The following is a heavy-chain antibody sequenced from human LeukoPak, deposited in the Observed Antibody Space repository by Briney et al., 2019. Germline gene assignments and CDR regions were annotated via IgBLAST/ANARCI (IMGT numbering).Heavy chain of an antibody. CDR1: GYTFTSYS. CDR2: ISAYNGNT. V-gene: IGHV1-18*01. D-gene: IGHD4-23*01. J-gene: IGHJ2*01. Sequence: ASVKVSCKASGYTFTSYSISWVRQAPGQGLEWMGWISAYNGNTNYAQKLQGRVTMTTDTSTSTAYMELRSLRSDDTAVYYCARVPDYGGNSGMYFDLWGRGTLVTVSS. CDR3: ARVPDYGGNSGMYFDL.